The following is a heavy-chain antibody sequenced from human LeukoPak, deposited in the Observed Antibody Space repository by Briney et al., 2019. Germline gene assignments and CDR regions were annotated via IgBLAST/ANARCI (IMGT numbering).Heavy chain of an antibody. CDR3: ATRHSYRSGWFYFDF. D-gene: IGHD6-19*01. V-gene: IGHV3-9*01. J-gene: IGHJ4*02. CDR1: GFTFDDYA. Sequence: GGSLRLSCAASGFTFDDYAMHWVRQAPGKGLEWVSGITWNSDYKVYADSVRGRFTISRDNAKNSLYLQMNSLRDEDTALYYCATRHSYRSGWFYFDFWGQGTLVTVSS. CDR2: ITWNSDYK.